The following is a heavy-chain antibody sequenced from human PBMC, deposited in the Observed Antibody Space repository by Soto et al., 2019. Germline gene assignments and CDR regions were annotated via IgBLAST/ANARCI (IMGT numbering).Heavy chain of an antibody. V-gene: IGHV4-30-4*01. Sequence: QVQLQESGPGLVKPSQTLSLTCTVSGGSISSGDYYWSWIRQPPGKGLEWIGYIYYSGSTYYNPSLKRRVTISVDTSKNPFSLKLSSVTAADTAVYYCAGDSTYFTYYYGSGSSRSAGMDVWGQGTTVTASS. CDR3: AGDSTYFTYYYGSGSSRSAGMDV. D-gene: IGHD3-10*01. CDR1: GGSISSGDYY. J-gene: IGHJ6*02. CDR2: IYYSGST.